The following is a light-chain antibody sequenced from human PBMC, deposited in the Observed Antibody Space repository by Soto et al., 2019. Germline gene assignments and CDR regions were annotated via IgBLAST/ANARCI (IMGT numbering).Light chain of an antibody. CDR2: GAS. V-gene: IGKV3-20*01. Sequence: EIVLTQSPGTLSSSPGERATLSCRASQSVSSSYLARYQQKPGQAPRLLIYGASSRATGIPDRFSGSGSGTDFTLTISRLEPEDFAVYYCQQYGSSPYTFGQGTKLEIK. CDR1: QSVSSSY. J-gene: IGKJ2*01. CDR3: QQYGSSPYT.